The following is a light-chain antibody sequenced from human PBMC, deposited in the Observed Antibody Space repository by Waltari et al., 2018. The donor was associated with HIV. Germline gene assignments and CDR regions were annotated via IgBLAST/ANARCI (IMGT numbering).Light chain of an antibody. CDR2: DAS. V-gene: IGKV3-11*01. J-gene: IGKJ2*01. CDR1: QSVTTY. CDR3: QQRSSWPYI. Sequence: VLTQSPATLSFSPGERATLSCRASQSVTTYLDWYQQKPGQAPRLLIYDASNRAAGIPARFSGSGSGTDFTLTISRLEPEDFAVYYCQQRSSWPYIFGQGTRLEIK.